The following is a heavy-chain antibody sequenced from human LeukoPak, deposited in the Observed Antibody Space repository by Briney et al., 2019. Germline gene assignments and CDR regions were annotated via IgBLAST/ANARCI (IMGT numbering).Heavy chain of an antibody. D-gene: IGHD6-19*01. Sequence: GGSLRLSCSASGFTFSNFAMSWVRQAPGKGLEWVSGISGSGIRTFSADSVKGRFTMSRDNSKNTLYLQIHSLRAEDTAVYYCARSFPAVAGNTRGNYWGQGTLVTVSS. CDR3: ARSFPAVAGNTRGNY. CDR1: GFTFSNFA. V-gene: IGHV3-23*01. CDR2: ISGSGIRT. J-gene: IGHJ4*02.